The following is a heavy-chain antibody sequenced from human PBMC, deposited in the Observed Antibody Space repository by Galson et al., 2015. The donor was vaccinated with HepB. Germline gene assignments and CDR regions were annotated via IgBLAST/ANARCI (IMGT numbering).Heavy chain of an antibody. CDR2: ICWDGGST. V-gene: IGHV3-43*01. Sequence: SLRLSCAASGFTFDDYTMHWVRQAPGKGLEWVSLICWDGGSTYYADSVKGRFTISRDNSKNSLYLQMNSLRTEDTALYYCAKVEEEYSSSWYDYWGQGALVTVSS. CDR3: AKVEEEYSSSWYDY. CDR1: GFTFDDYT. J-gene: IGHJ4*02. D-gene: IGHD6-13*01.